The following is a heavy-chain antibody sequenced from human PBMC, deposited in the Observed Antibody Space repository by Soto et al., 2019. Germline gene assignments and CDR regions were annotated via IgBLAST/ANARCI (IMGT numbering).Heavy chain of an antibody. D-gene: IGHD6-6*01. CDR3: ASHSSSENYYSYGMDV. V-gene: IGHV3-21*01. CDR2: ISSSSSYI. Sequence: GGSLRLSCAASGFSFSSYSMNWVRQAPGKGLEWVSSISSSSSYIYYADSVKGRFTISRDNAKNSLYLQMNSLRAEDTAVYYCASHSSSENYYSYGMDVWCQGTTVTVSS. CDR1: GFSFSSYS. J-gene: IGHJ6*02.